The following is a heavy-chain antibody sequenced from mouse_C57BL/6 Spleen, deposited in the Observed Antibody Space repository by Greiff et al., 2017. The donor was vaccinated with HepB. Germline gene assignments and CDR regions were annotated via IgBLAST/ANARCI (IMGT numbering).Heavy chain of an antibody. CDR3: ARDPNYYGSSYWYFDV. CDR1: GFTFSSYA. V-gene: IGHV5-4*01. J-gene: IGHJ1*03. CDR2: ISDGGSYT. Sequence: EVQLVESGGGLVKPGGSLKLSCAASGFTFSSYAMSWVRQTPEKRLEWVATISDGGSYTYYPDNVKGRFTISRDNAKNNLYLQMSHLKSEGTAMYYCARDPNYYGSSYWYFDVWGTGTTVTVSS. D-gene: IGHD1-1*01.